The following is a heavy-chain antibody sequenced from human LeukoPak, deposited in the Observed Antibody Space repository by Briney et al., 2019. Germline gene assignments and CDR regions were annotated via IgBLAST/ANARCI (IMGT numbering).Heavy chain of an antibody. Sequence: GGSLRLSCAASGFTFSSYWMRWLRQAPGKGLEWVANIKQDGSEKYYVDSVKGRFTISRDHAKNSLYLQMNSLRAEDTAVYYCAREQSDAFDIWGQGTMVTVSS. J-gene: IGHJ3*02. CDR2: IKQDGSEK. CDR3: AREQSDAFDI. CDR1: GFTFSSYW. V-gene: IGHV3-7*01. D-gene: IGHD5-24*01.